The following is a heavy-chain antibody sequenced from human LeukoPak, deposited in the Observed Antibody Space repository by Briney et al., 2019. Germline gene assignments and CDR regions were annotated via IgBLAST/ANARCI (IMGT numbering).Heavy chain of an antibody. D-gene: IGHD3-3*01. Sequence: GGSLRLSCAASGFTFTKYWMTWVRQAPGKGLEWVGNIKQDGSDKNYMDSVKGRFTISRDNTKNSVYLQMSSLRAEDTAVYYCAKDATIFGVVTAPFDYWGQGTLVTVSS. CDR1: GFTFTKYW. V-gene: IGHV3-7*01. CDR2: IKQDGSDK. J-gene: IGHJ4*02. CDR3: AKDATIFGVVTAPFDY.